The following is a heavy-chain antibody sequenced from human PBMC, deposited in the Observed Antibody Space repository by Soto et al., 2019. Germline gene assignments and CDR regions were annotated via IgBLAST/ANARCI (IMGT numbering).Heavy chain of an antibody. Sequence: SETLSLTCAVSGGSFTSNNWWTWVRQPPGQGLEWIGEIYRTGSTNYNPSLKSRVTISLDKSENQFSLKVTSLTAADTAVYYCASRDPGTSVDYWGQGTLVTAPQ. CDR2: IYRTGST. CDR1: GGSFTSNNW. V-gene: IGHV4-4*02. J-gene: IGHJ4*02. D-gene: IGHD1-7*01. CDR3: ASRDPGTSVDY.